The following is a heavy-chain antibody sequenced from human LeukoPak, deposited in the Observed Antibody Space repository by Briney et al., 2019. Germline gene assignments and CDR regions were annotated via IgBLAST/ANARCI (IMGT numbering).Heavy chain of an antibody. CDR3: ATYYDILTGYFYFDY. J-gene: IGHJ4*02. CDR1: GYTLTELS. CDR2: FDPEDGET. D-gene: IGHD3-9*01. Sequence: ASVKVSCKVSGYTLTELSMHWVRQAPGKGLEWMGGFDPEDGETIYAQKFQGRVTMTEDTSTGTAYMELSSLRSKDTAVYYCATYYDILTGYFYFDYWGQGTLVTVSS. V-gene: IGHV1-24*01.